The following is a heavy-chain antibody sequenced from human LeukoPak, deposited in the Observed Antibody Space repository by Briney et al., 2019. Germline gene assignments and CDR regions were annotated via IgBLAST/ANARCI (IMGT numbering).Heavy chain of an antibody. V-gene: IGHV1-18*01. Sequence: ASVKVSCKASGYTFSNYGITWVRQAPGQGLEWMGWISAYNGNTNHAQKIQGRVTMTTDTSTSTAYMELRYLRSDDTAVYYCARLGSVDWYFDLWGRGTLVTVSS. D-gene: IGHD3-16*01. CDR1: GYTFSNYG. J-gene: IGHJ2*01. CDR3: ARLGSVDWYFDL. CDR2: ISAYNGNT.